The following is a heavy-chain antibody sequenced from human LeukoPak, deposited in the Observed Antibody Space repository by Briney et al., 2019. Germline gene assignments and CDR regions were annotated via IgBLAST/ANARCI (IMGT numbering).Heavy chain of an antibody. J-gene: IGHJ3*02. D-gene: IGHD3-10*01. V-gene: IGHV4-61*02. Sequence: SETLSLTCTVSGGSISSGSYYWGWIRQPAGKGLEWIGRIYTSGSTNYNPSLKSRVTISVDTSKNQFSLKLSSVTAADTAVYYCARVGYGEAFDIWGQGTMVTVSS. CDR1: GGSISSGSYY. CDR3: ARVGYGEAFDI. CDR2: IYTSGST.